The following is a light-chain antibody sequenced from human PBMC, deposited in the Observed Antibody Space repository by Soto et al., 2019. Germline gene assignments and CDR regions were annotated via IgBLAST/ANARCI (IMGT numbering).Light chain of an antibody. CDR2: DVS. J-gene: IGLJ2*01. Sequence: QSALTQPLSVSGSPGQSVTISCTGTTSDVGGYNYVSWYQQHPGKAPKLMIYDVSKRPSGVPDRFSGSKSGNTASLTISGLQPEDEADSYRCSYAGSYNPFGGGTKLTVL. CDR1: TSDVGGYNY. CDR3: CSYAGSYNP. V-gene: IGLV2-11*01.